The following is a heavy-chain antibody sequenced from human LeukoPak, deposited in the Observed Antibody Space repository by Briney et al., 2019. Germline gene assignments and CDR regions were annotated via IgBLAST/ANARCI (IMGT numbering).Heavy chain of an antibody. V-gene: IGHV3-23*01. CDR3: AKDLVAVPAAMGYYYYGMDV. CDR1: GFTFSSYA. J-gene: IGHJ6*02. Sequence: GVPLRLSCAASGFTFSSYAMRWVRQAPGKGLEWVSAISGSCGSTYYADSVKGRFTISRDNSKNTLYLQMNSLRAEDTAVYYCAKDLVAVPAAMGYYYYGMDVWGQGTTVTVSS. D-gene: IGHD2-2*01. CDR2: ISGSCGST.